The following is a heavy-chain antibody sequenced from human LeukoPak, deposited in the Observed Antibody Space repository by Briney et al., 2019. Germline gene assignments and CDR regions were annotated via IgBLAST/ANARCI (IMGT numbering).Heavy chain of an antibody. CDR3: ASRPGYYDSSGYYYDDYFDY. Sequence: SETLSLTCTVSGGSISSGSYYWSWIRQPAGKGLEWIGRIYTSGSTNYNPSLKSRVTISEDTSKNQFSLKLSSVTAADTAVYYCASRPGYYDSSGYYYDDYFDYWGQGTLVTVSS. D-gene: IGHD3-22*01. J-gene: IGHJ4*02. CDR2: IYTSGST. CDR1: GGSISSGSYY. V-gene: IGHV4-61*02.